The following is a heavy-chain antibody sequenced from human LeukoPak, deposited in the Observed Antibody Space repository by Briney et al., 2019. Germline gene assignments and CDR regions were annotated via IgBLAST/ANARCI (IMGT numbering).Heavy chain of an antibody. CDR3: ARGSRMTTVTSNWFDP. V-gene: IGHV4-34*01. CDR1: GGSFSGYY. Sequence: SETLSLTCAVYGGSFSGYYWSWIRQPPGTGLEWIGEINHSGSTNYNPSLKSRVTISVDTSKNQFSLKLSSVTAADTAVYYCARGSRMTTVTSNWFDPWGQGTLVTVSS. CDR2: INHSGST. D-gene: IGHD4-17*01. J-gene: IGHJ5*02.